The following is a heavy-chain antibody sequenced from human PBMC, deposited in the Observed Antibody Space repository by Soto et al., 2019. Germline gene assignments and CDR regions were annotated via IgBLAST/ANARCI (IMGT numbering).Heavy chain of an antibody. CDR3: AKDLGSSIAGYGVQPGHSDY. CDR2: IWYDGSHQ. CDR1: GFSFGSHG. Sequence: QVQLVESGGGVVQPGRSLRLSCAASGFSFGSHGMHWVRQAPGKGLEWVAIIWYDGSHQYYADSVKGRFTISRDNSKNTVSLQMDSLRAEDTAVYYCAKDLGSSIAGYGVQPGHSDYWGQGTLVTVSS. D-gene: IGHD2-8*01. J-gene: IGHJ4*02. V-gene: IGHV3-33*03.